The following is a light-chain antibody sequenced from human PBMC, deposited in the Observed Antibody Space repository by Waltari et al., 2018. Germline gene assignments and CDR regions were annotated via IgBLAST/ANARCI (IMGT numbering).Light chain of an antibody. CDR1: IWRSSNL. CDR2: VNSDGSH. V-gene: IGLV4-69*01. Sequence: QLLRANAFPEPLALLLGTLRIWRSSNLSAWIQQQPEKGPRYLMKVNSDGSHSRGDEIPDRFSGSSSGAERHLTISSLQAEDEADYYCQTGGHGTWVFGGGTKLTVL. J-gene: IGLJ3*02. CDR3: QTGGHGTWV.